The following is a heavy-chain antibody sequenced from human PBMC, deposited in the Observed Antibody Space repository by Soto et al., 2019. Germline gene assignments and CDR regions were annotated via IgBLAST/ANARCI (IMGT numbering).Heavy chain of an antibody. CDR2: INPNSGGT. CDR1: GYTFTAYY. V-gene: IGHV1-2*02. Sequence: QVQLVQSGAEVKKPGASVKVSCKASGYTFTAYYMHWLRQAPGQGLEWMGWINPNSGGTNYAQRFPGRVTVTNDTSISTTYMKLSSLGSDDTAVYYCARGDFDRSGNYNAGWFAPWGQGTLGTVAS. D-gene: IGHD3-22*01. CDR3: ARGDFDRSGNYNAGWFAP. J-gene: IGHJ5*02.